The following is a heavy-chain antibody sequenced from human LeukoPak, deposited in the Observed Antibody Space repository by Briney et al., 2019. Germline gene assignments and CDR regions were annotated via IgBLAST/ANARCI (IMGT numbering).Heavy chain of an antibody. J-gene: IGHJ4*02. CDR3: TTMFRVDNLLYYFDY. Sequence: NPGGSLRLSCAASGLTFRNAWMSWVRQAPGKGLEWVGRIKSKTKGETTEYAAPVNGRFTISRDDSKNTLYLQMNSLTTEDTAIYYCTTMFRVDNLLYYFDYWGQGTLVTVSS. CDR2: IKSKTKGETT. V-gene: IGHV3-15*01. CDR1: GLTFRNAW. D-gene: IGHD3-3*01.